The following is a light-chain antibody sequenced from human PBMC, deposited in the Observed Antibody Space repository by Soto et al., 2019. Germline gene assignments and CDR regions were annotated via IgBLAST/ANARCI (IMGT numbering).Light chain of an antibody. CDR1: QDISTY. CDR3: QQLNAYPIT. V-gene: IGKV1-9*01. J-gene: IGKJ5*01. Sequence: IQMTQSPSSLSASVGDRVTITFRASQDISTYFAWYHQKPGKAPKLLIYGASTLQSGVPPRFSGSGSGTEFTLTISSLQPEDFATYYCQQLNAYPITFGQGTRLEIK. CDR2: GAS.